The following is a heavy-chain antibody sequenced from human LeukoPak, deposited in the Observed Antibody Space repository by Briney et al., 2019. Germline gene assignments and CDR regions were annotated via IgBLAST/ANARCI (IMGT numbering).Heavy chain of an antibody. CDR2: ISYDGSNK. CDR3: AKDAYYGSGSYYRGADY. D-gene: IGHD3-10*01. CDR1: GFTFSSYG. J-gene: IGHJ4*02. V-gene: IGHV3-30*18. Sequence: GGSPRLSCAASGFTFSSYGMHWVRQAPGKGLEWVAVISYDGSNKYYADSVKGRFTISRDNSKNTLYLQMNSLRAEDTAVYYCAKDAYYGSGSYYRGADYWGQGTLVTVSS.